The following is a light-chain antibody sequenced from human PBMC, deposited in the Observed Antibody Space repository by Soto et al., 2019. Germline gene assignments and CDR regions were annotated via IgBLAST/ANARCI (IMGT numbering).Light chain of an antibody. Sequence: AVLLTQSPSSFSASTGDRATITCRASQDIHNYLAWYQQVPGKAPKLLLYAASILQTGVPSRFSGSESGTDFTLTIDGLQSEDFATYLCQHYYNYPWTFGQGTTVE. V-gene: IGKV1-8*01. CDR1: QDIHNY. CDR2: AAS. CDR3: QHYYNYPWT. J-gene: IGKJ1*01.